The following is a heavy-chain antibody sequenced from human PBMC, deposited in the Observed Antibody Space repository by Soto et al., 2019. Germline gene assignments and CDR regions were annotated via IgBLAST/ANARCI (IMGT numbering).Heavy chain of an antibody. CDR2: TYYRSKWYN. Sequence: PSQTLSLTCAISGDSVSSNSAAWNWIRQSPSRGLEWLGRTYYRSKWYNDYAVSVKSRITINPDTSKNQFSLQLNSVTPEDTAVYYCAREGYCSGGSCYVFGWFDPWGQGTLVTVSS. J-gene: IGHJ5*02. CDR3: AREGYCSGGSCYVFGWFDP. CDR1: GDSVSSNSAA. V-gene: IGHV6-1*01. D-gene: IGHD2-15*01.